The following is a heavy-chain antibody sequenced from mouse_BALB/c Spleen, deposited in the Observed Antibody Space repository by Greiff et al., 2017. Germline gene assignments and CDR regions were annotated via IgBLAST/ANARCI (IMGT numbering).Heavy chain of an antibody. Sequence: EVHLVESGGGLVQPKGSLKLSCAASGFTFNTYAMNWVRQAPGKGLEWVARIRSKSNNYATYYADSVKDRFTISRDDSQSMLYLQMNNLKTEDTAMYYCVRHAYYGIKYYYAMDYWGQGTSVTVSS. CDR2: IRSKSNNYAT. CDR3: VRHAYYGIKYYYAMDY. D-gene: IGHD2-10*01. J-gene: IGHJ4*01. CDR1: GFTFNTYA. V-gene: IGHV10-1*02.